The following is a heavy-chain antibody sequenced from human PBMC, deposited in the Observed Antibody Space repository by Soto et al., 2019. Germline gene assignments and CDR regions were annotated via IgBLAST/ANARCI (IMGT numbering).Heavy chain of an antibody. V-gene: IGHV1-46*01. Sequence: QVQLVQSGAEVKKPGASVKVSCKASGYTFTSYYMHWVRQAPGQGLEWMGIINPSGGSTSYAQKFQGTVTMTRDTSTSTGYRELSSLRSEDTAVYYCAREGSYGPFDYWGQGTLVTVSS. CDR2: INPSGGST. D-gene: IGHD5-18*01. J-gene: IGHJ4*02. CDR1: GYTFTSYY. CDR3: AREGSYGPFDY.